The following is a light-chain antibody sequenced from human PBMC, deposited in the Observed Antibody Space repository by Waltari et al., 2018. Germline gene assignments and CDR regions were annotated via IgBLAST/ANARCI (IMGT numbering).Light chain of an antibody. V-gene: IGLV1-51*02. CDR1: SSHIGNDY. CDR3: GTWDTSLSALI. J-gene: IGLJ2*01. Sequence: QSVLTQPPSVSAAPGQKVTISCPGTSSHIGNDYVSWYQQPPGTAPKLFIYENNKRPSGIPDRFSGSKSGTSATLGITGLQTGDEADYYCGTWDTSLSALIFGGGTKLTVL. CDR2: ENN.